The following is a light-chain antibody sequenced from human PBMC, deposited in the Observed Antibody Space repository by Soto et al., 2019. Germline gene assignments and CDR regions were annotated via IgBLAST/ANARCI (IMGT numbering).Light chain of an antibody. J-gene: IGKJ4*01. CDR3: QQYGTSPELT. CDR2: GAS. CDR1: QSISTTY. Sequence: EIVLTQSPGTLSLSPGEGATLSCRASQSISTTYLAWYQQKPGQAPRLLIYGASSRATGIPDRFSGSGSGTDFTLTISRREPEDFAVYYCQQYGTSPELTFGGGTKVEI. V-gene: IGKV3-20*01.